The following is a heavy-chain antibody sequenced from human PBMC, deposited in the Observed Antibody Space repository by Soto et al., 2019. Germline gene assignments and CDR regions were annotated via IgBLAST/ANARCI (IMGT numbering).Heavy chain of an antibody. Sequence: GSLRLSCAASGFTFSNYALHWVRQAPGKGLEWVSVISDDGSNKYYADSVKGRFTISRDNSKNTLYLQMNSLRAEDTAVYYCARDRFASSWSYFDYWGQGTPVTV. V-gene: IGHV3-30-3*01. J-gene: IGHJ4*02. CDR2: ISDDGSNK. CDR3: ARDRFASSWSYFDY. CDR1: GFTFSNYA. D-gene: IGHD6-13*01.